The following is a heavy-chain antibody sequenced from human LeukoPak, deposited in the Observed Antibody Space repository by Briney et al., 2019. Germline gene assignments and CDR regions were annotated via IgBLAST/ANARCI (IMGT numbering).Heavy chain of an antibody. CDR3: ARVTYYHDTSGYYDYYFYYYMDV. CDR1: GDSIRSRSYY. V-gene: IGHV4-39*07. D-gene: IGHD3-22*01. Sequence: SETLSLTCTVAGDSIRSRSYYWAWLRQPPEKGLDWIGTIYYSGNTYLNPSLKSRVTISIDTSKNQFSLKLSSVTAADTAVYYCARVTYYHDTSGYYDYYFYYYMDVWGTGTTVTVSS. CDR2: IYYSGNT. J-gene: IGHJ6*03.